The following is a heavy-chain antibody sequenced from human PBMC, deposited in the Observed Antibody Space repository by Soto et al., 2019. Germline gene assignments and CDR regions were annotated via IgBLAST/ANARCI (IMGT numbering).Heavy chain of an antibody. D-gene: IGHD1-26*01. V-gene: IGHV4-39*02. J-gene: IGHJ5*02. CDR2: IYYSGST. CDR1: GGSISSSSYY. Sequence: QLQLQESGPGLVKPSETLSLTCTVSGGSISSSSYYWGWIRQPPGKGLEWIGSIYYSGSTYYNQSLKSRVTISVDTSKNHFSLKLSSVTAADTAVYYCATQEVGGSYVYPFDPWGQGTLVTVSS. CDR3: ATQEVGGSYVYPFDP.